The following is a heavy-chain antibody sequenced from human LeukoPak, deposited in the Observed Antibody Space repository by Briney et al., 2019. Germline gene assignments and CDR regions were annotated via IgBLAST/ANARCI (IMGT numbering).Heavy chain of an antibody. CDR2: IIPILGIA. CDR1: GGTFSSYT. Sequence: GASVKLSCKASGGTFSSYTISCVRQAPGQGLEWMGRIIPILGIANYAQKFQGRVTVTADKSTSTAHMELSSLRSEDTAVYYCARTGGNWNRYYFDYWGQGTLVTVSS. V-gene: IGHV1-69*02. J-gene: IGHJ4*02. D-gene: IGHD1-20*01. CDR3: ARTGGNWNRYYFDY.